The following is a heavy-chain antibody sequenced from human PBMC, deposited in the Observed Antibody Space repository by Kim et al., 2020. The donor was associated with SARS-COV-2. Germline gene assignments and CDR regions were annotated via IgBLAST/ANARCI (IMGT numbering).Heavy chain of an antibody. D-gene: IGHD2-15*01. V-gene: IGHV3-23*01. Sequence: GGSLRLSCLASGLTFRNYAMTWVRQPPGKGLEWVSAIGGTGDSTSYAKSVKGRFTISRDNSKNTLYLEMNSLRPEDTAVYYCAKVGGSLFTIFHFDYWGQGALVTVSS. CDR2: IGGTGDST. CDR1: GLTFRNYA. CDR3: AKVGGSLFTIFHFDY. J-gene: IGHJ4*02.